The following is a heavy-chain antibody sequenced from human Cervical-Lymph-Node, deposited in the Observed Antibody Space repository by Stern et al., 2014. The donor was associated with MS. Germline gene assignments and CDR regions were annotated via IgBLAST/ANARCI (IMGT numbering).Heavy chain of an antibody. CDR3: ARDSYGSGSYIGQYFQH. J-gene: IGHJ1*01. CDR2: ISNDGRDT. D-gene: IGHD3-10*01. CDR1: GFTFTTYA. Sequence: VQLVESGGGVVQPGRSLRLSCAASGFTFTTYALHWVRQAPGKGLEWLAVISNDGRDTYYSDSVRGRFTISRDNSKNTLYLQMNSLRAEDTAVYYCARDSYGSGSYIGQYFQHWGQGTLVTVSS. V-gene: IGHV3-30*04.